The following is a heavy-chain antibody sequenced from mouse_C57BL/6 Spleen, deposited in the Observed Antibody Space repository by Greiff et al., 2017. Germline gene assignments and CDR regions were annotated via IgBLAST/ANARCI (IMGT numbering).Heavy chain of an antibody. J-gene: IGHJ3*01. CDR1: GFSLTSYG. CDR2: IWGGGST. CDR3: AKRYDYDGSWFAY. Sequence: QFQLQQSGPGLVAPSQSLSITCTVSGFSLTSYGVDWVRQPPGKGLEWLVVIWGGGSTNYNSALMSRLIISKDNSKSQVFLKMNSLQTDDTAMYYCAKRYDYDGSWFAYWGQGTLVTVSA. D-gene: IGHD2-4*01. V-gene: IGHV2-9*01.